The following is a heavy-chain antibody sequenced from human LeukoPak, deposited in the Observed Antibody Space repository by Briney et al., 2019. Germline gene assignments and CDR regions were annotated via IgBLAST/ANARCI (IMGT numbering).Heavy chain of an antibody. CDR3: ANGNRCTSPNCLGYYYFYMDV. D-gene: IGHD2-8*01. CDR1: GFTFSSYS. Sequence: PGGSLRLSCAASGFTFSSYSMNWVRQAPGKGLEWVSYMRSSGNTIYYADSVKGRFTISRDSAKNSLYLQMNSLRAEDTAVYYCANGNRCTSPNCLGYYYFYMDVWGKGTTVTVSS. J-gene: IGHJ6*03. V-gene: IGHV3-48*01. CDR2: MRSSGNTI.